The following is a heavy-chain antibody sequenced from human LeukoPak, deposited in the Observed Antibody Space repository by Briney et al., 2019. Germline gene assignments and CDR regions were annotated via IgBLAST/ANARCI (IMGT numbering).Heavy chain of an antibody. V-gene: IGHV4-34*01. Sequence: SETLSLTCAVYGLSFSGYYWSWIRQPPGKGLEWIGEINHSGSTNYNPSLKSRVTISVDTSKNQFSLKLSSVTAADTAVYYCARARRGYGMDVWGKGTTVTVSS. J-gene: IGHJ6*04. D-gene: IGHD1-14*01. CDR3: ARARRGYGMDV. CDR2: INHSGST. CDR1: GLSFSGYY.